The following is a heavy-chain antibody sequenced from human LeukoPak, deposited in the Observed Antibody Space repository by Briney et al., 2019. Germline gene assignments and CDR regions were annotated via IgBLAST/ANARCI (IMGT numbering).Heavy chain of an antibody. Sequence: GGSLRLSCAASGFTFSTYAIHWARQAPGKGLEWVAVIWFDGSEQYYADSVKVRFIISRDNSKSTSNLQLNSLRAEDTAVYYCAREGDSRWGELSPWGQGTLVTVSS. D-gene: IGHD3-16*02. CDR2: IWFDGSEQ. J-gene: IGHJ1*01. V-gene: IGHV3-33*01. CDR1: GFTFSTYA. CDR3: AREGDSRWGELSP.